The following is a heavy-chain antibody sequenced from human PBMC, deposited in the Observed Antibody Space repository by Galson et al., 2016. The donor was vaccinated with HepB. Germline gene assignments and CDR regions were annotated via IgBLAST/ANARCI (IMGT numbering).Heavy chain of an antibody. Sequence: SLRLSCAVSGLTVSNNYMRWVRQAPGKGLEWVSLMYSGGATHYADSVKGRFTISRDNSRNTLFLQMNSLRVEDTAVYYCARDPPAAGSSTWAWGQGTLVTVSS. CDR2: MYSGGAT. V-gene: IGHV3-53*01. CDR1: GLTVSNNY. J-gene: IGHJ5*02. D-gene: IGHD2-8*01. CDR3: ARDPPAAGSSTWA.